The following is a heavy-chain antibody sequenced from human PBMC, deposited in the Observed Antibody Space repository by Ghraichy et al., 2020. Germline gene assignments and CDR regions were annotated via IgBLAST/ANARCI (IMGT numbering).Heavy chain of an antibody. CDR1: GDSMRNYH. Sequence: SRTLSLTCSVSGDSMRNYHWSWIRQPPGRGLEWIGFIYFSGRTHYNPSLKSRVTMSIDTSKNQFSLKLRSVTAADRAIYYCARDRARGYYDSGSYNRYYYNYGMDVWGQGTTVTVSS. CDR2: IYFSGRT. J-gene: IGHJ6*02. V-gene: IGHV4-59*01. D-gene: IGHD3-10*01. CDR3: ARDRARGYYDSGSYNRYYYNYGMDV.